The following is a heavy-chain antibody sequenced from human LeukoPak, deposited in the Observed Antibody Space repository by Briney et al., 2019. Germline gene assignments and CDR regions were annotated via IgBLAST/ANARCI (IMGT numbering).Heavy chain of an antibody. D-gene: IGHD3-22*01. Sequence: GGSLRLSCAASGFTFSTYAMSWVRQAPGKGLEWVSAISGSAGSTNYADSVKGRFTISRDNFKNTLYLQMNSLRVEATAVYYCAKKNDMGGYYSVFALDIWGQGTMVTVSS. CDR2: ISGSAGST. CDR3: AKKNDMGGYYSVFALDI. J-gene: IGHJ3*02. V-gene: IGHV3-23*01. CDR1: GFTFSTYA.